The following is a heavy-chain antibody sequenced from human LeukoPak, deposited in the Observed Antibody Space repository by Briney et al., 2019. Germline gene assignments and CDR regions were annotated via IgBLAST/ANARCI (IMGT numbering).Heavy chain of an antibody. V-gene: IGHV3-30*02. CDR2: IRYDGSNK. J-gene: IGHJ5*02. CDR1: GFTFSSYG. Sequence: PGGSLRLSCAASGFTFSSYGMHWVRQAPGKGLEWVAFIRYDGSNKYYADSVKGRFTISRDNSKNTLYLQMNSLRAEDTAVYYCAKDARIAARLYNWFDPWGQGTLVTVSS. D-gene: IGHD6-6*01. CDR3: AKDARIAARLYNWFDP.